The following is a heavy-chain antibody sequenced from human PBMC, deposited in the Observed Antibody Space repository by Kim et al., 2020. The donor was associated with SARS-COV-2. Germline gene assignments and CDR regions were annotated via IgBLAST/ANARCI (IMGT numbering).Heavy chain of an antibody. CDR3: ARVSSGYKFYGMDV. V-gene: IGHV3-21*01. D-gene: IGHD6-19*01. CDR1: GFTFSSYS. J-gene: IGHJ6*02. Sequence: GGSLRLSCAVSGFTFSSYSMNWVRQAPGKGLEWVSSISFSGSYIYYADSVKGRFATSRDNAGNSLYLEMNSLRDEDTAVYYCARVSSGYKFYGMDVWGQG. CDR2: ISFSGSYI.